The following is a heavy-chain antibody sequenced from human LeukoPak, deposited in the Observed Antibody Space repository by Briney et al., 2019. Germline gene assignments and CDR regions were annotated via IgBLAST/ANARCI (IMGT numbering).Heavy chain of an antibody. CDR3: ARDLAAAGIN. CDR2: ISSSGSYI. Sequence: GGSLRLSCAASGFTFSSYSMNWVRQAPGKGLEWVSSISSSGSYIYYADSVKGRFTISRDNAKNSLYLQMNSLRAEDTAVYYCARDLAAAGINWGQGTLVTVSS. V-gene: IGHV3-21*01. D-gene: IGHD6-13*01. CDR1: GFTFSSYS. J-gene: IGHJ4*02.